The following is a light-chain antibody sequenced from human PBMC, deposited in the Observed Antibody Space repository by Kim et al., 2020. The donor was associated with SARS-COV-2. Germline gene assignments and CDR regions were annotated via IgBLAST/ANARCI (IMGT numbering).Light chain of an antibody. CDR3: QQRFSWPMT. CDR2: DTS. CDR1: QGIGSN. J-gene: IGKJ4*01. Sequence: APAARDTVSLSAGQGIGSNLAWYHQKPGQAPRLIIPDTSERATGIPAMFGGSGSSTDLTLIISSLESEDFADYYCQQRFSWPMTFGGGTKVDIK. V-gene: IGKV3-11*01.